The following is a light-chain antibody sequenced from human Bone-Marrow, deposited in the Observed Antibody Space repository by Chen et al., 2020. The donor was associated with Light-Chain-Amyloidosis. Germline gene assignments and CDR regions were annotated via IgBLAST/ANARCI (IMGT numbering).Light chain of an antibody. J-gene: IGKJ1*01. CDR3: QQYDTSPRT. Sequence: EIVLTQSPGTLSLSPGDRATLSCRASQTFSNNYLAWFQHKPGQAPRLLIYGVSGRAPGVPDRFRGSGSGTEFTLTITRLEPEDFAVYYCQQYDTSPRTFGHGTKVEV. CDR2: GVS. V-gene: IGKV3-20*01. CDR1: QTFSNNY.